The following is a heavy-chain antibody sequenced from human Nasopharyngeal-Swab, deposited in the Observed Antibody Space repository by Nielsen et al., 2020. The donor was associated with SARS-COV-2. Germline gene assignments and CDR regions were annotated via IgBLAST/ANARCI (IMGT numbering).Heavy chain of an antibody. V-gene: IGHV4-4*02. D-gene: IGHD3-10*01. CDR2: IYHSGST. Sequence: WIRQPPGKGLEWIGEIYHSGSTNYNPSLKSRVTISVDKSKNQFSLKLSSVTAADTAVYYCARVVKSLDHITMVQGVRTLDPWGQGTLVTVS. CDR3: ARVVKSLDHITMVQGVRTLDP. J-gene: IGHJ5*02.